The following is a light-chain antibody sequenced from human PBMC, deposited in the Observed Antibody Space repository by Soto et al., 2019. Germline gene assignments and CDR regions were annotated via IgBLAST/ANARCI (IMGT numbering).Light chain of an antibody. J-gene: IGLJ2*01. CDR3: CSYAGSSTL. CDR1: SSDFGGYNF. Sequence: QSVLTQPRAVSGSPGQSVTISCTGTSSDFGGYNFVSWYQQYPGKVPKLIIYDVSQRPSGVPDRFSASKSDNTASLTISGLQAEDEADYYCCSYAGSSTLFGGGTKLTVL. CDR2: DVS. V-gene: IGLV2-11*01.